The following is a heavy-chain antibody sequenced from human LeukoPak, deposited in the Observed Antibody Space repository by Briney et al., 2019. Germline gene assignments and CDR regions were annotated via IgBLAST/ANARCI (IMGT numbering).Heavy chain of an antibody. CDR3: ASGRAAVGTGYYFDY. CDR2: IWYDGSNK. V-gene: IGHV3-33*01. CDR1: GFTFRNYG. Sequence: GSLRLSCAASGFTFRNYGMHWVRQAPGKGLEWVAIIWYDGSNKYYADSVKGRFTISRDNPKNTLYLQMNSLRAEDTAVYFCASGRAAVGTGYYFDYWGQGTLVTVSS. J-gene: IGHJ4*02. D-gene: IGHD6-13*01.